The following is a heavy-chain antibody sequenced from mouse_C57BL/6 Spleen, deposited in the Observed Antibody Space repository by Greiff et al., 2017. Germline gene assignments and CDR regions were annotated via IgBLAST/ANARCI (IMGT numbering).Heavy chain of an antibody. CDR1: GYTFTDYE. J-gene: IGHJ3*01. CDR3: TGDGYFPFAY. Sequence: QVQLKQSGAELVRPGASVTLSCTASGYTFTDYEMHWVKQTPVHGLEWIGAIDPETGGTAYNQKFKGKVILTADKSSSTAYMELRSLTSEDSAVYYCTGDGYFPFAYWGQGTLVTVSA. CDR2: IDPETGGT. V-gene: IGHV1-15*01. D-gene: IGHD2-3*01.